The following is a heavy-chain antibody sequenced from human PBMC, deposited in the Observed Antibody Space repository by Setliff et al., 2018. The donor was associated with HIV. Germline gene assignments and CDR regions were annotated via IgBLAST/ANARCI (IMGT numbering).Heavy chain of an antibody. V-gene: IGHV4-59*08. J-gene: IGHJ4*02. CDR3: ARQPRWLQFPRYFDY. D-gene: IGHD5-12*01. CDR1: GGSISSYY. Sequence: SETLSLTCTVSGGSISSYYWSWIRQPPGKGLEWIGYISYTGNTNYDPSLASRVTMSIDTSKNQFSLKLSSVTAADTAVYYCARQPRWLQFPRYFDYWGQGTLVTVSS. CDR2: ISYTGNT.